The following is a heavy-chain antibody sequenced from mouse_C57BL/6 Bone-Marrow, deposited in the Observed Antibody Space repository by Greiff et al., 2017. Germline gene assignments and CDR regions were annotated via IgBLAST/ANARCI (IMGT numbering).Heavy chain of an antibody. CDR2: LDPSDSYT. J-gene: IGHJ3*01. V-gene: IGHV1-69*01. D-gene: IGHD1-1*01. CDR1: GYTFTSYW. Sequence: QVQLQQPGAELVMPGASVKLSCKASGYTFTSYWMHWVKQRPGQGLEWIGVLDPSDSYTNYNQKFKGKSTLTVDKSSSTAYMQISSLTSEDSAVYYCARDYYGSSYPWFAYWGQGTLVTVSA. CDR3: ARDYYGSSYPWFAY.